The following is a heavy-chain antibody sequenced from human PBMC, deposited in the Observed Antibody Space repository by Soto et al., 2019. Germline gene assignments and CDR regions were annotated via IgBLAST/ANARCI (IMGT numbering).Heavy chain of an antibody. CDR3: ARVAAAVVYYGMDV. J-gene: IGHJ6*02. CDR2: IDPSDSYT. D-gene: IGHD6-13*01. V-gene: IGHV5-10-1*01. CDR1: GYSFTSYW. Sequence: GESLKISCKGSGYSFTSYWIGWVRQMPGKGLEWMGRIDPSDSYTNYSPSFQGHVTISADKSISTAYLQWSSLKASDTAMYYCARVAAAVVYYGMDVWGQGTTVTVSS.